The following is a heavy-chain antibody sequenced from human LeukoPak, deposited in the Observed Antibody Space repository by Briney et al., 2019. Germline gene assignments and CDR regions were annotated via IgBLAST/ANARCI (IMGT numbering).Heavy chain of an antibody. Sequence: GRSLRLSCAASGCTFSSYGMHWVGQAPGKVLEWVGVILYDGSNKYYADSVKGRFTISRDNSKNTLYLQMNSLRAEDTAVYYCASRYCGGDCYSNYFDYWGQGTLVTVSS. J-gene: IGHJ4*02. CDR3: ASRYCGGDCYSNYFDY. V-gene: IGHV3-33*01. CDR1: GCTFSSYG. CDR2: ILYDGSNK. D-gene: IGHD2-21*02.